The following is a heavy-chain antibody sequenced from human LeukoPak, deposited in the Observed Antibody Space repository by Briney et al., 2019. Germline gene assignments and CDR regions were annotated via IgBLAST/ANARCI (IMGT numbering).Heavy chain of an antibody. D-gene: IGHD3-9*01. V-gene: IGHV1-24*01. CDR2: FDPEDGET. CDR3: ATDILTNNYYYGMDA. Sequence: AASVKVSCKVSGYTLTELSMHWVRQAPGKGLEWMGGFDPEDGETIYAQKFQGRVTMTEDTSTDTAYMELSSLRSEDTAVYYCATDILTNNYYYGMDAWGQGTTVTVSS. CDR1: GYTLTELS. J-gene: IGHJ6*02.